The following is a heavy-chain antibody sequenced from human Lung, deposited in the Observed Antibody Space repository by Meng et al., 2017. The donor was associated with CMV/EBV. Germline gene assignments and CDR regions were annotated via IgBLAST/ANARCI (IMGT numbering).Heavy chain of an antibody. CDR1: GYTFGSYG. D-gene: IGHD2-15*01. CDR3: ASGTPGRSYCDY. Sequence: QVHLLHSGPEVKKPGASGRVSCKASGYTFGSYGICWVRQAPGQGLEWMGWFVNYVDTYPAPKFQGRVTMTTDTHTNTAFMELRSLTSDDTAVYYCASGTPGRSYCDYWGQGTLVTVSS. J-gene: IGHJ4*02. V-gene: IGHV1-18*01. CDR2: FVNYVDT.